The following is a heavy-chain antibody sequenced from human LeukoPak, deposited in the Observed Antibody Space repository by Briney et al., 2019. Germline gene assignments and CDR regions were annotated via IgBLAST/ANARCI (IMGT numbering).Heavy chain of an antibody. V-gene: IGHV4-59*01. D-gene: IGHD3-10*01. Sequence: SETLSLTCTVSGGSISSYYWSWIRQPPGKGLEWIGYIYYSGSTNYNPSLKSRVTISVDTSKNQFSLKLSSVTAADTAVYFCVRDRELTYWGQGTLVTVSS. CDR2: IYYSGST. CDR1: GGSISSYY. J-gene: IGHJ4*02. CDR3: VRDRELTY.